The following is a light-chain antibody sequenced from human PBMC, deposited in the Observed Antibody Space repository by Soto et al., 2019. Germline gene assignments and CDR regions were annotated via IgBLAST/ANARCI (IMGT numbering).Light chain of an antibody. V-gene: IGKV3-20*01. J-gene: IGKJ1*01. CDR2: DAS. Sequence: XLAWYQQKPGQAPRLLIYDASSRATGIPDXFXXXXXXXXXXXTISRLEPEDFAVYYCQHYGSSSWTFGHGTKVEXK. CDR1: X. CDR3: QHYGSSSWT.